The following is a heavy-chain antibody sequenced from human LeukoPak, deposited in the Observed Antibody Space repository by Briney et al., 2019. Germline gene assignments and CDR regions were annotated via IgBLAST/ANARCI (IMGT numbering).Heavy chain of an antibody. CDR2: IIPIFGTA. D-gene: IGHD6-19*01. CDR3: ARNILGWSFDY. V-gene: IGHV1-69*05. Sequence: GASVKVSCKASGGTFSSYAISWVLQAPGQGLEWMGGIIPIFGTANYAQKFQGRVTITTDESTSTAYMELSSLRSEDTAVYECARNILGWSFDYWGQGTLVTVSS. CDR1: GGTFSSYA. J-gene: IGHJ4*02.